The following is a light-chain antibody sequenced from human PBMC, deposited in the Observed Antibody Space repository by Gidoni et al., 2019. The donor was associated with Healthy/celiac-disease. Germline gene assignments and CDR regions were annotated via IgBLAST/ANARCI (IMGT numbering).Light chain of an antibody. CDR1: QYISNY. CDR2: DVS. J-gene: IGKJ5*01. V-gene: IGKV1-33*01. Sequence: DIQMTQSPSSLSASVGDRVTITCQASQYISNYLTLYQQKPGKAPKLLIYDVSNFETGVPSRFSGSGCGTDFTFTISSLQPEDIATYYCQPYDNLPITFGQGTKLEIK. CDR3: QPYDNLPIT.